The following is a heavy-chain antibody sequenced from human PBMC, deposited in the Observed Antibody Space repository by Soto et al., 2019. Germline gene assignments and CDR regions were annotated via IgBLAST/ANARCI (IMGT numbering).Heavy chain of an antibody. Sequence: GGSLRLSCAASGFTFSSYAMHWVRQAPGKGLEWVAVISYDGSNKYYADSVKGRFTISRDNSKNTLYLQMNSLRAEDTAVYYCALTYYYDSSGYYGPFDYWGQGTLVTVSS. J-gene: IGHJ4*02. CDR3: ALTYYYDSSGYYGPFDY. CDR2: ISYDGSNK. D-gene: IGHD3-22*01. CDR1: GFTFSSYA. V-gene: IGHV3-30-3*01.